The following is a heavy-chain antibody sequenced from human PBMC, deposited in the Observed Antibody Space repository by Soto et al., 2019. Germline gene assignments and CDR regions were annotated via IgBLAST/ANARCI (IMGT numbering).Heavy chain of an antibody. CDR1: GGSISSYY. CDR3: ARCMGNLDTYYYYSYMDV. V-gene: IGHV4-59*08. CDR2: IYYSGST. Sequence: SETLSLTCTVSGGSISSYYWSWIRQPPGKGLEWIGYIYYSGSTNYNPSLKSRVTISVDTSKNQFSLKLSSVTAADTAVYYCARCMGNLDTYYYYSYMDVWGKGTTVTVSS. J-gene: IGHJ6*03. D-gene: IGHD4-4*01.